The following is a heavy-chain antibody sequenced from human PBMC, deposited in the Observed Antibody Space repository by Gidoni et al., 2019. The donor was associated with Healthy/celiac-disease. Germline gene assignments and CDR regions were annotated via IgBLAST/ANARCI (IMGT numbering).Heavy chain of an antibody. J-gene: IGHJ4*02. Sequence: QVQLVQSGAEVKQPGSSVTVSGQASGGPFSSYAISWVRQAPGQGLEWMGGIIPIFGTANYAQKFQGRVTITADESTSTAYMELSSLRSEDTAVYYCARAGGGSGWDVYYYDSSGYYLYWGQGTLVTVSS. CDR3: ARAGGGSGWDVYYYDSSGYYLY. D-gene: IGHD3-22*01. CDR2: IIPIFGTA. V-gene: IGHV1-69*01. CDR1: GGPFSSYA.